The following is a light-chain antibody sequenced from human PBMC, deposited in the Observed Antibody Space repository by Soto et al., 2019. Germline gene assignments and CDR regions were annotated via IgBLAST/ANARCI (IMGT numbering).Light chain of an antibody. CDR3: SSYTSSNVV. Sequence: QSALTQPASVSGSPGQSITISCTGTSSDVGGYNYVSWYQQHPGKAPKLMIYEVSNRPSGVSNRFSGSKSGNTASLTISGLQAEDEADYYCSSYTSSNVVVGGGTKVTVL. V-gene: IGLV2-14*01. CDR2: EVS. J-gene: IGLJ2*01. CDR1: SSDVGGYNY.